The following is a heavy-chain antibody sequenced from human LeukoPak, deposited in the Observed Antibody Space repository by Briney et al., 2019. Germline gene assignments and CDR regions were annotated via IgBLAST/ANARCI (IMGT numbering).Heavy chain of an antibody. V-gene: IGHV1-8*03. CDR2: MNPNSGNT. CDR3: ARFSGSSYYWYFDL. D-gene: IGHD1-26*01. CDR1: GYTFTSYD. J-gene: IGHJ2*01. Sequence: GASVKVSCKASGYTFTSYDINWVRQATGQGLEWMGWMNPNSGNTGYAQKFQGRVTITRNTSISTAYMELSSLRSEDTAVYYCARFSGSSYYWYFDLWGRGTLVTVSS.